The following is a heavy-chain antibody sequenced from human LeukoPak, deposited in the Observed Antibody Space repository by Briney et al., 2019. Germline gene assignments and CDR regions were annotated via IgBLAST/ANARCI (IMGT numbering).Heavy chain of an antibody. Sequence: PSGTLSLTCTVPGGSISSGAYYWSWIRQRPGKGLEWIGYIYYSGRTYYNPSSKSRVTISVDTPKNHFTLKFSSVTAADTAVYYCAGGGASASHLHWFDPWGQGTLVTVSS. V-gene: IGHV4-31*03. CDR1: GGSISSGAYY. CDR3: AGGGASASHLHWFDP. D-gene: IGHD3-10*01. CDR2: IYYSGRT. J-gene: IGHJ5*02.